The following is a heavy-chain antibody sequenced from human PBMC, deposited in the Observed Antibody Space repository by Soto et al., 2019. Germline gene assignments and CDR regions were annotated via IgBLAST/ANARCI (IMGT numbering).Heavy chain of an antibody. D-gene: IGHD3-16*02. CDR3: AIGRRSPVSPFDY. CDR1: GFSFSDCG. CDR2: ISYDGXNX. V-gene: IGHV3-33*05. Sequence: GFSFSDCGMHWVRQAPGKGLECVAVISYDGXNXXXAXXGKGRFTISRDNSKNTLYLQMNSLRAEETAVYYCAIGRRSPVSPFDYWGQGTLVTVSS. J-gene: IGHJ4*02.